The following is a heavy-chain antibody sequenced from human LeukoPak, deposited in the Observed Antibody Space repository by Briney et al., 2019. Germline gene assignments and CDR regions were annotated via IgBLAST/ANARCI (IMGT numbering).Heavy chain of an antibody. J-gene: IGHJ4*02. CDR3: ARDPLLDPVAAAGTEGFDY. V-gene: IGHV4-38-2*02. D-gene: IGHD6-13*01. CDR1: GYSINSGSS. CDR2: IYHSGST. Sequence: SETLSLTCAVSGYSINSGSSWGWIRQPPGKGLDWIGTIYHSGSTYYNPSLKSRVTISVDTSKNQFSLKLSSVTAADTAVYYCARDPLLDPVAAAGTEGFDYWGQGTLVTVSS.